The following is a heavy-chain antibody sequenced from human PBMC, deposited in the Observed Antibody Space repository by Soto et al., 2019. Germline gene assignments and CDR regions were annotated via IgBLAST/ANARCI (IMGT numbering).Heavy chain of an antibody. D-gene: IGHD1-1*01. CDR1: GFIFSTYA. J-gene: IGHJ4*02. Sequence: GGSLRLSCAASGFIFSTYAMSWVRQAPGKGLEWVSAISGSGGITYYADSVKGRFTISGDNSKNTLYLQMNSLRAEDTAVYYCAKRATGTYFDSWGQGTLVTVSS. CDR3: AKRATGTYFDS. CDR2: ISGSGGIT. V-gene: IGHV3-23*01.